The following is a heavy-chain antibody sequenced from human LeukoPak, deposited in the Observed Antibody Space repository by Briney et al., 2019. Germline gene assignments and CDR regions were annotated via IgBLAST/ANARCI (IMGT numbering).Heavy chain of an antibody. CDR1: GFTFSDYY. CDR3: ASRARGEY. Sequence: GGSLRLSCVASGFTFSDYYMSWVRQAPGKGLEWVANIKQDGSEKNYVDSVKGRFTISRDNAKNSLYLQMNSLRAEDTAVYYCASRARGEYWGQGTLVTVSS. D-gene: IGHD3-10*01. V-gene: IGHV3-7*01. CDR2: IKQDGSEK. J-gene: IGHJ4*02.